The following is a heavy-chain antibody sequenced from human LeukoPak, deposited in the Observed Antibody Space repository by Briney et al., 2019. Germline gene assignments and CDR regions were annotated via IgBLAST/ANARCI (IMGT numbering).Heavy chain of an antibody. CDR2: IYHSGST. V-gene: IGHV4-30-2*01. CDR3: ARGLVVVPAAIEWFDP. CDR1: GGSISSGGYS. J-gene: IGHJ5*02. Sequence: SETLTLTCAVPGGSISSGGYSWSWIRQPPGKGLEWIGYIYHSGSTYYNPSLKSRVTISVDRSKNQFSLKLSSVTAADTAVYYCARGLVVVPAAIEWFDPWGQGTLVTVSS. D-gene: IGHD2-2*01.